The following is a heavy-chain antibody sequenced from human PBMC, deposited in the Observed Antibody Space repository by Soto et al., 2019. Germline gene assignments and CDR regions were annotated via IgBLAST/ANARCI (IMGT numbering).Heavy chain of an antibody. V-gene: IGHV4-4*02. CDR1: NGSISSSNW. J-gene: IGHJ3*02. Sequence: QVQLQESGPGLVKPSGTLSLTCTVSNGSISSSNWWSWVRQPPGKGLEWIGEIYHSGSTIYNPSPNSRVTVSVDKSKNQFSLKLSSVTAADSAVYYCARERPRVAAGGDEAFDIWGQGTMVTVSS. D-gene: IGHD6-13*01. CDR2: IYHSGST. CDR3: ARERPRVAAGGDEAFDI.